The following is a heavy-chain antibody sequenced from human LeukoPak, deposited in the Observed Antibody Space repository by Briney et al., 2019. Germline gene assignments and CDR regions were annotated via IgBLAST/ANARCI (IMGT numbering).Heavy chain of an antibody. V-gene: IGHV3-23*01. Sequence: GASLRLSCAASGFTFSSYAMSWVRQAPGEGLEWVSAISGSGGSTYYADSAKGRFTISRDNSKNTLYLQMNSLRAEDTAVYYCAKREEYDGFQHWGQGTLVTVSS. J-gene: IGHJ1*01. CDR3: AKREEYDGFQH. CDR1: GFTFSSYA. CDR2: ISGSGGST. D-gene: IGHD3-3*01.